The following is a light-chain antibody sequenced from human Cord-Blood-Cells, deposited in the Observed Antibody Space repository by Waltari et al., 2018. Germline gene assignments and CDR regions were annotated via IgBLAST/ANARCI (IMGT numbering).Light chain of an antibody. CDR1: QSISSY. J-gene: IGKJ2*01. CDR3: QQSYSTPPYT. V-gene: IGKV1-39*01. Sequence: DLQLTHSPSSLSASVGDRVTITCRASQSISSYLNWYQQKPGKASKLLIYAASSLQSGVPSRFSGSGSGTDFTLTISSLQPEDFATYYCQQSYSTPPYTFGQGTKLEIK. CDR2: AAS.